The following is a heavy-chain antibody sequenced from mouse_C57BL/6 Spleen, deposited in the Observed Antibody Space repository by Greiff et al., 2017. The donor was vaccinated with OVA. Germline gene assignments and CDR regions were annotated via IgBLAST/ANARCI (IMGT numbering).Heavy chain of an antibody. CDR2: IDPSDSET. J-gene: IGHJ2*01. CDR1: GYTFTSYW. D-gene: IGHD1-1*01. Sequence: QVQLQQSGAELVRPGSSVKLSCKASGYTFTSYWMHWVKQRPIKGLEWIGNIDPSDSETHYNQKFKDKATLTVDKSSSTAYMQLSSLTSEDSAVYYCARGYYYGSSSYYFDYWGQGTTLTVSS. V-gene: IGHV1-52*01. CDR3: ARGYYYGSSSYYFDY.